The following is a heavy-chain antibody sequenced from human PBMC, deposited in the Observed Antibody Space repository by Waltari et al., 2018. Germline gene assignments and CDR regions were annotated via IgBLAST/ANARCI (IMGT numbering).Heavy chain of an antibody. Sequence: QVQLVQSGAEVKKPGSSVKVSCKASGGTFSSYAISWVRQAPGQGLEWMGGIIPIFGTANYAQKFQGRVTITADESTSTAYMELSSLRSEDTAVYYCARDRDCSSTSCYARADYYYYYMDVWGKGTTVTVSS. D-gene: IGHD2-2*01. J-gene: IGHJ6*03. V-gene: IGHV1-69*12. CDR2: IIPIFGTA. CDR1: GGTFSSYA. CDR3: ARDRDCSSTSCYARADYYYYYMDV.